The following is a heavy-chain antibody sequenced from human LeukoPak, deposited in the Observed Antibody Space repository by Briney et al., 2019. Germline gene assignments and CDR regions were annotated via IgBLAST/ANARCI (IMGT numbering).Heavy chain of an antibody. V-gene: IGHV3-33*06. CDR2: IWYDGSNK. J-gene: IGHJ4*02. Sequence: PGRSLRLPCAASGFTFSSYGMHWVRQAPGKGLEWVAVIWYDGSNKYYADSVKGRFTISRDNSKNTLYLQMNSLRAEDTAVYYCAKDRSYDSSGYHYWGQGTLVTVSS. D-gene: IGHD3-22*01. CDR3: AKDRSYDSSGYHY. CDR1: GFTFSSYG.